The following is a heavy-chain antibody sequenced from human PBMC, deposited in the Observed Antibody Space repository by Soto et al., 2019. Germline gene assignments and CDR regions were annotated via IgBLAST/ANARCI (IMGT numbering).Heavy chain of an antibody. Sequence: GGSLRLSCAASGFTFSSYSMNWVRQAPGKGLEWVSYISSSSSTIYYADSVKGRFNISRDNSKKTLYLQMNSLRADDTALYYCARWTYYDSSGYYYVFDYWGQGTLVTVSS. V-gene: IGHV3-48*01. CDR2: ISSSSSTI. D-gene: IGHD3-22*01. CDR1: GFTFSSYS. CDR3: ARWTYYDSSGYYYVFDY. J-gene: IGHJ4*02.